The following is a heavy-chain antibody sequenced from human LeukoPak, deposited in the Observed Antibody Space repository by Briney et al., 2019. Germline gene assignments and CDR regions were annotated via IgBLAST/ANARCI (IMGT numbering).Heavy chain of an antibody. D-gene: IGHD4-17*01. CDR2: IYYSGST. V-gene: IGHV4-39*01. CDR3: ATLDYGDYLFDY. J-gene: IGHJ4*02. Sequence: PETLSLTCTVSGGSISSSSYYWGWIRQPPGKGLEWIGSIYYSGSTYYNPSLKSRVTISVDTSKNQFSLKLSSVTAADTAVYYCATLDYGDYLFDYWGQGTLVTVSS. CDR1: GGSISSSSYY.